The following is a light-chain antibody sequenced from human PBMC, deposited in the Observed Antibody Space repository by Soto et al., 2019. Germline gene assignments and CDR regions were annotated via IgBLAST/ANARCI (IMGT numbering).Light chain of an antibody. CDR2: DTS. J-gene: IGLJ3*02. CDR1: TGAVTSGHY. Sequence: QAVVTQEPSLTVSPGGTVTLTCGSSTGAVTSGHYPYWFQQKPGQARRTLIYDTSNKHSWTPARFSGSLLGGKAALTLSGAQPEDEAEYYCLLSYGGGLVFGGGTQLTVL. V-gene: IGLV7-46*01. CDR3: LLSYGGGLV.